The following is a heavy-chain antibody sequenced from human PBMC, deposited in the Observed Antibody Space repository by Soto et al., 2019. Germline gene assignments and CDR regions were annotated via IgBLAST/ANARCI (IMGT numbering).Heavy chain of an antibody. Sequence: GGSLRLSCAASGFTISSYWMSWVRQAPGKGLEWVANIKQDGSEKYYVDSVKGRFTISRDNAKNSLYLQMNSLRAEDTAVYYCARDLTLDYGDFYDAFDIWGQGTMVTVSS. CDR2: IKQDGSEK. CDR3: ARDLTLDYGDFYDAFDI. J-gene: IGHJ3*02. V-gene: IGHV3-7*01. CDR1: GFTISSYW. D-gene: IGHD4-17*01.